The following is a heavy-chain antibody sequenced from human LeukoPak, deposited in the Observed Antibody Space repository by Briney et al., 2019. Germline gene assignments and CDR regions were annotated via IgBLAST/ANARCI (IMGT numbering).Heavy chain of an antibody. Sequence: GESLKISCKGSGYTFTNYWVAWVRQMPGKGLEWVGSIWPDDSDTGYSPSFRGQVTFSADNSISTAFLQWSSLKASDTAIYFCARLADTTCWGQGILVTVSS. CDR2: IWPDDSDT. CDR1: GYTFTNYW. CDR3: ARLADTTC. D-gene: IGHD2-2*01. V-gene: IGHV5-51*01. J-gene: IGHJ4*02.